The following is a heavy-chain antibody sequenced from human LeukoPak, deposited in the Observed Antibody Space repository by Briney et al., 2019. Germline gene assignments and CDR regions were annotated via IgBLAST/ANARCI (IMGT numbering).Heavy chain of an antibody. Sequence: SETLSLTCIVSGGSISSYYWSWIRQPPGKGLEWIGYIYNSGITNHNPSLKRRVTLSVVTPKTQFSLKLSSVPAADTAVYYCARAPRYSGSYYAPKFYFDYWGQGTLVTVSS. CDR2: IYNSGIT. V-gene: IGHV4-59*01. J-gene: IGHJ4*02. D-gene: IGHD1-26*01. CDR1: GGSISSYY. CDR3: ARAPRYSGSYYAPKFYFDY.